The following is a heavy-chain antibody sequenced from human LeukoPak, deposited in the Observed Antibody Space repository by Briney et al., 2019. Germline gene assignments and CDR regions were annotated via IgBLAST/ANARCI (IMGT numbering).Heavy chain of an antibody. D-gene: IGHD6-13*01. CDR1: GGSINSYY. CDR3: ARDRGAAANYYYYYGMDV. Sequence: SETLSLTCTVSGGSINSYYWSWIRQPAGKGLEWIGRIYTNGDTNKNPSLRSRVTMSVDTSKNQFSLMLSSVTAVDTAVYYCARDRGAAANYYYYYGMDVWGQGTTVTVSS. J-gene: IGHJ6*02. CDR2: IYTNGDT. V-gene: IGHV4-4*07.